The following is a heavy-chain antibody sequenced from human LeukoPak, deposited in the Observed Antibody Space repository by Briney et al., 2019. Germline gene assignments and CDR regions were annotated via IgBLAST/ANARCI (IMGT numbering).Heavy chain of an antibody. J-gene: IGHJ3*02. Sequence: SETLSLTCTVSGGSISSYYWSWIRQLPGKGLEWIGYIYYSGSTNYNPSLKSRVTISVDTSKTQFSLKLSSVTAADTAVYYCARGGYGDAFDIWGQGTMVTVSS. V-gene: IGHV4-59*01. CDR3: ARGGYGDAFDI. CDR1: GGSISSYY. CDR2: IYYSGST. D-gene: IGHD6-25*01.